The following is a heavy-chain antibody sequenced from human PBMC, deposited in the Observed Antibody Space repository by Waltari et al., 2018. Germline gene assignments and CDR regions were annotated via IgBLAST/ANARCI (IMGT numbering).Heavy chain of an antibody. D-gene: IGHD3-22*01. CDR3: ARQQIVRDWYFDL. Sequence: QLQLQESGPGLVKPSETLSLTCNVSGGSISNSNYQWGWIRQSPGKGLGWIGSIYDGGSPYYNPSLKRRATISADKAENQFSLKLTSVTAADTAVYYCARQQIVRDWYFDLWGRGALVTVSS. CDR2: IYDGGSP. CDR1: GGSISNSNYQ. J-gene: IGHJ2*01. V-gene: IGHV4-39*01.